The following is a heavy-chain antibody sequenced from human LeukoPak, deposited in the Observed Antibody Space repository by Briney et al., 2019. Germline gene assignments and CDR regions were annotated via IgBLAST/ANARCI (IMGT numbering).Heavy chain of an antibody. CDR1: GVSFQ. J-gene: IGHJ5*02. D-gene: IGHD2-8*01. CDR3: ATSYDAKVASFDL. CDR2: IHMTGKT. V-gene: IGHV4-4*09. Sequence: TSETLSLTCTVSGVSFQWSLIRQSPVKGLEWIGNIHMTGKTDYNPSLKSRVTISADTSKRQFSLLVTSVSAADTAIYFCATSYDAKVASFDLLGQGIPVTVSS.